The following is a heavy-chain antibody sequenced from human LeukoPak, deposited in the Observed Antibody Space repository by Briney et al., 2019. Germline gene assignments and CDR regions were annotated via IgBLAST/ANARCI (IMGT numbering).Heavy chain of an antibody. CDR2: INPNSGGT. CDR1: GYTFTSYD. D-gene: IGHD6-19*01. CDR3: ARGMYSSGWYRSFDY. J-gene: IGHJ4*02. V-gene: IGHV1-2*02. Sequence: ASVKVSCKASGYTFTSYDINWVRQAPGQGLEWMGWINPNSGGTNYAQKFKGRVTMTRDTYISTAYMEVSRLTSDDTAVYYCARGMYSSGWYRSFDYWGQGTLVTVSS.